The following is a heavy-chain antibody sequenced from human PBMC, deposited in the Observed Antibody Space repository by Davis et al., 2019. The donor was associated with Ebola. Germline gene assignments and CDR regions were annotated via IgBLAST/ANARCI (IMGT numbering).Heavy chain of an antibody. CDR3: ARDQEVGASYFLVYNGMDA. CDR2: ISTSNSGSTP. Sequence: GESLKISCEASGFNFSDHYMSWIRQAPGKGLEWISYISTSNSGSTPYYADSVKGRFIISRDNAKSSVYLQMNSLRAEDTAVYYCARDQEVGASYFLVYNGMDAWGQGTTVTVSS. D-gene: IGHD1-26*01. CDR1: GFNFSDHY. J-gene: IGHJ6*02. V-gene: IGHV3-11*01.